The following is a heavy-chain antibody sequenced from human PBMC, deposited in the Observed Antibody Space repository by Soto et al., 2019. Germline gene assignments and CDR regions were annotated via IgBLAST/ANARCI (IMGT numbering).Heavy chain of an antibody. CDR2: ISSSSSYI. Sequence: PGGSLRLSCAASGFTFSSYSMNWVRQAPGKGLEWVSSISSSSSYIYYADSVKGRFTISRDNAKNSLYLQMNSLRAEDTAVYYCARDGMVRGPFDYWGQGTLVTVSS. CDR1: GFTFSSYS. J-gene: IGHJ4*02. V-gene: IGHV3-21*01. D-gene: IGHD3-10*01. CDR3: ARDGMVRGPFDY.